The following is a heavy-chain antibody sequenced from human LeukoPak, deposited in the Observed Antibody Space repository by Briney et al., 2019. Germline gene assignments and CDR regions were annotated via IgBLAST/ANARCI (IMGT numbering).Heavy chain of an antibody. J-gene: IGHJ3*02. CDR1: GGSISSYY. D-gene: IGHD1-14*01. CDR3: VRDHGIDAFDI. Sequence: ASETLSLTCTVSGGSISSYYWSWIRQPPGKGLEWIGYIYYSGSTNYNPSFKSRVTISVDTSKNQFSLKLNSVTAADTAVYYCVRDHGIDAFDIWGQGTMVTVSS. V-gene: IGHV4-59*01. CDR2: IYYSGST.